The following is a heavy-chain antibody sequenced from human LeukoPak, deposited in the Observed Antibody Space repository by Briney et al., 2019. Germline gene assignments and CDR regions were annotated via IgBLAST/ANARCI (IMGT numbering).Heavy chain of an antibody. CDR3: AREKYNDFYYYYGMDV. J-gene: IGHJ6*02. D-gene: IGHD1-14*01. CDR2: IYHSGST. V-gene: IGHV4-30-2*01. CDR1: GGSISSGGYS. Sequence: SQTLSLTCAVSGGSISSGGYSWSWIRQPPGKGLEWIGYIYHSGSTYYNPSLKSRVTISVDRSKNQFSLKLSSVTAADTAVYYCAREKYNDFYYYYGMDVWGQGTTVTVSS.